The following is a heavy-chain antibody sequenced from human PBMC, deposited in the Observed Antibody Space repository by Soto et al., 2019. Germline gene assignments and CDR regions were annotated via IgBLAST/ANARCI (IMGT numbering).Heavy chain of an antibody. CDR3: AKDWRTMIVVVITGGAEYFQH. Sequence: GGSLRLSCAASGFTFSSYGMHWVRQAPGKGLEWVAVISYDGSNKYYADSVKGRFTISRDNSKNTLYLQMNSLRAEDTAVYYCAKDWRTMIVVVITGGAEYFQHWGQGTLVTVSS. CDR2: ISYDGSNK. J-gene: IGHJ1*01. CDR1: GFTFSSYG. D-gene: IGHD3-22*01. V-gene: IGHV3-30*18.